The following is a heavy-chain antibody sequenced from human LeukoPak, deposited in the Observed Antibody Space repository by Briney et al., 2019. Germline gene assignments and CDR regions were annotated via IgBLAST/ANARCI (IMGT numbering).Heavy chain of an antibody. V-gene: IGHV3-66*01. CDR2: IYSGGST. CDR1: GFTVSSNY. CDR3: ARVVGVVVSWFDP. Sequence: GGSLRLSCAASGFTVSSNYMSWVRQAPGKGLEWVSVIYSGGSTYYADSVKGRFTISRDNSKNTLYLQMNSVRAEDTAVYYCARVVGVVVSWFDPWGQGTLVTVSS. D-gene: IGHD2-21*01. J-gene: IGHJ5*02.